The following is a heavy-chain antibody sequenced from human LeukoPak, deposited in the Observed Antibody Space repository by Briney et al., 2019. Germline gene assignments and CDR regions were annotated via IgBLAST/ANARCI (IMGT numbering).Heavy chain of an antibody. V-gene: IGHV3-23*01. CDR2: ISGSGGST. CDR3: AKFSDSSGYYNEYFDY. Sequence: GGSLRLSCAASGFTFSSYAMSWVRQAPGKGLEWVSAISGSGGSTYYADSVKGRFTISRDNSKNTLYLQMNSLRAEDTAVYYCAKFSDSSGYYNEYFDYWGQGTLVTVSS. J-gene: IGHJ4*02. CDR1: GFTFSSYA. D-gene: IGHD3-22*01.